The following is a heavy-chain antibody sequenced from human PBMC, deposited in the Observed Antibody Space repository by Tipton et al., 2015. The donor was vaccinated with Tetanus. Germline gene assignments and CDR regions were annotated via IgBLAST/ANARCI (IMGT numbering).Heavy chain of an antibody. CDR1: GGSFSGYY. J-gene: IGHJ4*02. Sequence: TLSLTCAVYGGSFSGYYWSWIRQPPGKGLEWIGYIYYSGSTNYNPSLKSRVTISVDTSKNQFSLKLSSVTAADTAVYYCARHVAHYDFWSGYYSYFDYWGQGTLVTVSS. CDR3: ARHVAHYDFWSGYYSYFDY. CDR2: IYYSGST. V-gene: IGHV4-59*08. D-gene: IGHD3-3*01.